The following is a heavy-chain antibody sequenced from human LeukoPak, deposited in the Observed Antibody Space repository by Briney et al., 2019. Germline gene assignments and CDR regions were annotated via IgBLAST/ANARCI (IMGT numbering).Heavy chain of an antibody. Sequence: SETLSLTCSVSGASINSYYWNWIRQSPGKGLEWLGNIHYRGTTNYKPSLKSRVTLSLDSSKSQFALKVTSVTAADTAVYYCARGPPPDFDYWGRGTLVTVSS. CDR1: GASINSYY. CDR3: ARGPPPDFDY. J-gene: IGHJ4*02. V-gene: IGHV4-59*13. CDR2: IHYRGTT.